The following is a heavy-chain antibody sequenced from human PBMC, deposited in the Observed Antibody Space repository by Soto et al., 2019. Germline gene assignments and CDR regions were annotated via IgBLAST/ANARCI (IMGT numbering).Heavy chain of an antibody. Sequence: EVQLVESGGGLVKPGGSLRLSCAASGFTFSSYSMNWVRQAPGKGLEWVSSISSSSSYIYYADSVKGRFTISRDNAKNSLYLQMNSLRAEDTAVYYCARDSSGWYNFDYWGQGTLVTVSS. CDR2: ISSSSSYI. CDR1: GFTFSSYS. CDR3: ARDSSGWYNFDY. V-gene: IGHV3-21*01. D-gene: IGHD6-19*01. J-gene: IGHJ4*02.